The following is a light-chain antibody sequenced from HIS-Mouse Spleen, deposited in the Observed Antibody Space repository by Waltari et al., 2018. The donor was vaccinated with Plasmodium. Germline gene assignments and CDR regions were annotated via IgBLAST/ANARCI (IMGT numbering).Light chain of an antibody. V-gene: IGKV1D-8*02. CDR2: AAS. Sequence: AICMTQSPSLLSASTAASLTILCRMRQGIRSYLAWYQQKPGKAPELPIYAASTLKSGVPSRFSGSGSGTDFTLTISCLQSEDFATYYCQQYYSFPYTFGQGTKLEIK. J-gene: IGKJ2*01. CDR1: QGIRSY. CDR3: QQYYSFPYT.